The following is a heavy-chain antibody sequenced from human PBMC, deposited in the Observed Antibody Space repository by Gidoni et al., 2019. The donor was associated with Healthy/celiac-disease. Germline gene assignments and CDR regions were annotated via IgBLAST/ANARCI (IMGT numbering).Heavy chain of an antibody. D-gene: IGHD3-3*01. CDR2: IRWNSGSI. J-gene: IGHJ6*02. Sequence: EVQLVESGGGLVQPGRSLRLSCAASGFTFDDDAMHWVRQAPGKGLEWVSGIRWNSGSIGYADSVKGRFTISRDNAKNSLYLQMNSLRAEDTALYYCAKDIYDFWSGYNNYYYGMDVWGQGTTVTVSS. V-gene: IGHV3-9*01. CDR3: AKDIYDFWSGYNNYYYGMDV. CDR1: GFTFDDDA.